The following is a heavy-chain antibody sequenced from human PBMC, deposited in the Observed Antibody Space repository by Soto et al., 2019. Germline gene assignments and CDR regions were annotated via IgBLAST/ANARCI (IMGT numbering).Heavy chain of an antibody. V-gene: IGHV4-30-2*01. CDR1: GGSISSGGYS. D-gene: IGHD2-15*01. CDR3: ARARGRVGTATYFDY. Sequence: SETLSITCAVSGGSISSGGYSWRWIRQPPGKGLEWIGYIYHSGSTYYNPSLKSRVTISVDRSKNQFSLKLSSVTAADTAVYYCARARGRVGTATYFDYWGQGTLVTVSS. CDR2: IYHSGST. J-gene: IGHJ4*02.